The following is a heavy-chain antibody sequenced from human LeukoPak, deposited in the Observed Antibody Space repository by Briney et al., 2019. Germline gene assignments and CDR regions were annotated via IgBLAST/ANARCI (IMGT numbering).Heavy chain of an antibody. D-gene: IGHD3-3*01. CDR2: INHSGST. CDR1: GGSFSGYY. CDR3: ARLREIPVFGVVTKSTSYFDY. J-gene: IGHJ4*02. Sequence: SETLSLTCAVYGGSFSGYYWSWIRRPPGKGLEWIGEINHSGSTNYNPSLKSRVTISVDTSKNQFSLKLSSVTAADTAVYYCARLREIPVFGVVTKSTSYFDYWGQGTLVTVSS. V-gene: IGHV4-34*01.